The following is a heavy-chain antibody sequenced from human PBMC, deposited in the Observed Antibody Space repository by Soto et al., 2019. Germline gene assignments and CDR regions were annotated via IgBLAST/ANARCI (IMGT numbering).Heavy chain of an antibody. CDR1: GGSISSGGSY. J-gene: IGHJ4*02. Sequence: QVQLQESGPGLVKPSHTLSLTCTVSGGSISSGGSYWSWIRQHPGKGLEWIGYIYYSGSTYYKPSIKSRVTISVYTSKNLFSMTLSSVTAADTAVYYCARSSTSANYFDYWGPGTLVTVSS. CDR3: ARSSTSANYFDY. CDR2: IYYSGST. V-gene: IGHV4-31*03. D-gene: IGHD2-2*01.